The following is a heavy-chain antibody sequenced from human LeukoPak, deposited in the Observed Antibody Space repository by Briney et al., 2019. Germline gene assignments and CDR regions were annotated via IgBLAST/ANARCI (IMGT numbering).Heavy chain of an antibody. CDR1: GYTFTGYY. Sequence: ASVKVSCKASGYTFTGYYMHWVRQAPGQGPEWMGRINPNSGGTNYAQKFQGRVTMTRDTSISTAYMELSRLRSDDTAVYYCARDVVSSSWYGYWGQGTLVTVSS. V-gene: IGHV1-2*06. D-gene: IGHD6-13*01. CDR3: ARDVVSSSWYGY. J-gene: IGHJ4*02. CDR2: INPNSGGT.